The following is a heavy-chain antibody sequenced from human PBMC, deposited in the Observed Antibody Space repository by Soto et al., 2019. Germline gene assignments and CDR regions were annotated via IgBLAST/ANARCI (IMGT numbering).Heavy chain of an antibody. CDR2: IYYSGST. J-gene: IGHJ5*02. CDR1: GGSISSGGYY. D-gene: IGHD3-3*01. CDR3: ARGFITIFGVVINWFDP. Sequence: PSETLSLTCTVSGGSISSGGYYWSCIRQHPWKGLEWIGYIYYSGSTYYNPSLKSRVTISADTSKNQFSLKLSSVTAADTAVYYCARGFITIFGVVINWFDPWGQGTLVTVSS. V-gene: IGHV4-31*03.